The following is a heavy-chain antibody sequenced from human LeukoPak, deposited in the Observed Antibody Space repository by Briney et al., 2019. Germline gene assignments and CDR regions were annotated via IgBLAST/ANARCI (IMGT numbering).Heavy chain of an antibody. D-gene: IGHD4-17*01. CDR3: ARDRRGTVTSNWFDP. J-gene: IGHJ5*02. V-gene: IGHV1-69*04. CDR1: GGTFSSYT. Sequence: SVKVSCKASGGTFSSYTISWVRQAPGQGLEWMGRIIPILGIANYAQRFQGRVTITADKSTSTAYMELSSLRSEDTAVYYCARDRRGTVTSNWFDPWGQGTLVTVSS. CDR2: IIPILGIA.